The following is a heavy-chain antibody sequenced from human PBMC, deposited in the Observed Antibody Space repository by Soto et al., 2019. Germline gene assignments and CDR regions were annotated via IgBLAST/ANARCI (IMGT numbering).Heavy chain of an antibody. J-gene: IGHJ6*03. CDR2: IWYDGSNK. D-gene: IGHD4-17*01. V-gene: IGHV3-33*01. CDR3: ARIRGWGDYDDYYYYMDV. CDR1: GFTFSSYG. Sequence: GGSLRLSCAASGFTFSSYGMHWVRQAPGKGLEWVAVIWYDGSNKYYADSVKGRFTISRDNSKNTVYLQMNSLRAEDTAVYYCARIRGWGDYDDYYYYMDVWGKGTTVTVSS.